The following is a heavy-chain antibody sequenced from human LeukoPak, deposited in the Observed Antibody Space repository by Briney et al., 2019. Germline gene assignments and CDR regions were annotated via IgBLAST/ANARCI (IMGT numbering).Heavy chain of an antibody. CDR2: IYYSGST. D-gene: IGHD5-18*01. J-gene: IGHJ6*03. Sequence: SQTLSLTCTVSGGSISSGDYYWSWIRQPPGKGLEWIVYIYYSGSTYYNPSLKSRVTISVDTSKNQFSLKLSSVTAADTAVYYCARGRAREGAMVKLPRSYYYYYMDVWGKGTTVTVSS. CDR3: ARGRAREGAMVKLPRSYYYYYMDV. V-gene: IGHV4-30-4*08. CDR1: GGSISSGDYY.